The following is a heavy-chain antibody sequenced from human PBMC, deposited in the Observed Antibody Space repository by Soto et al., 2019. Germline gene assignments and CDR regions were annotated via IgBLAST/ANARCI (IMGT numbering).Heavy chain of an antibody. Sequence: GGSLRLSCEVSGVNFRGYAMSWVRQAPGKGLEWVSGIRIGPGITYYADSVKGRFTISSDISRKTVYLQMNNLRGEDTALYFCARSRSAMADGMNVWGQGTTVT. J-gene: IGHJ6*02. D-gene: IGHD5-18*01. CDR2: IRIGPGIT. V-gene: IGHV3-23*01. CDR3: ARSRSAMADGMNV. CDR1: GVNFRGYA.